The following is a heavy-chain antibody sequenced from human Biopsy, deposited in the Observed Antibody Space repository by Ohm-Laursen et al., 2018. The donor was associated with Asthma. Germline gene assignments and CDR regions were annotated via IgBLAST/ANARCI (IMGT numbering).Heavy chain of an antibody. J-gene: IGHJ4*02. V-gene: IGHV3-11*01. D-gene: IGHD6-19*01. CDR1: GFIFSDYY. CDR2: INGKSNSI. Sequence: SLRLSCSASGFIFSDYYMSWIRQAPGKGLEWISYINGKSNSIEYADSEKGRFTISRDNAKNSLYLQMNSLRAKDTAVYDCARDSYSSGLYDDFESWGQGTLVTVSS. CDR3: ARDSYSSGLYDDFES.